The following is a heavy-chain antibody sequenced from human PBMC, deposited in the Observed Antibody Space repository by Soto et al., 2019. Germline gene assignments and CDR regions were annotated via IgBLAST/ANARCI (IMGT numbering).Heavy chain of an antibody. D-gene: IGHD5-12*01. Sequence: SVKVSCKASGYTFTSYAISWVRQAPGQGLEWMGGIIPIFGTADYAQKFQGRVTITADESTSTAYMELSSLRSEDTAVYYCARGPFIVATISYFDYWGQGTLVTVSS. CDR2: IIPIFGTA. CDR1: GYTFTSYA. V-gene: IGHV1-69*13. J-gene: IGHJ4*02. CDR3: ARGPFIVATISYFDY.